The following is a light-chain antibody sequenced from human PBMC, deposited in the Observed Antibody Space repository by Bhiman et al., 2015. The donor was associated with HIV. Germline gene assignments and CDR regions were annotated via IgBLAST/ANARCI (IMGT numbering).Light chain of an antibody. CDR2: DVS. Sequence: QSALTQPASVSGSPGQSITISCTGTSSDVGDYNYVSWYQQHPGKAPKVMIYDVSKRPSGVSNRFSGANSGNTATLTISGTQTVDEADYFCQVWDRDNADFGGGTKLTVL. V-gene: IGLV2-14*01. J-gene: IGLJ2*01. CDR1: SSDVGDYNY. CDR3: QVWDRDNAD.